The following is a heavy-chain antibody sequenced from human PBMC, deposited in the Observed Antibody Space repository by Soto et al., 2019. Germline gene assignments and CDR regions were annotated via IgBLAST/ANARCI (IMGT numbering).Heavy chain of an antibody. CDR1: GFTVSDNY. D-gene: IGHD5-18*01. Sequence: EAQLVESGGGLIQPGGSLRLSCAASGFTVSDNYITWVRQAPGRGLEWVSLLYSGGGIYYADSVKGRFTISRDTSKKTLYLQMNSLRTEDMAVYYCARSDPGYAYGLNVWGQGTTVTVSS. CDR2: LYSGGGI. CDR3: ARSDPGYAYGLNV. V-gene: IGHV3-53*01. J-gene: IGHJ6*02.